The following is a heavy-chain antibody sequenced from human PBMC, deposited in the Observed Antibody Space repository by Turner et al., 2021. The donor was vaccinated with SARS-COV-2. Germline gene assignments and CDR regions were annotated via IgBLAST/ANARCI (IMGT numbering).Heavy chain of an antibody. Sequence: QVQLQESGPGLVKPSETLSLTCTVSGGSISSKSRSWVRQSPGKGLEWIGYFYKIGTIDYNPTLRSRVTISVDTSKNQLSLKLSSVTAADTAVYYCARHQGSASGYDHGMNVWGQGTAVIVSS. V-gene: IGHV4-59*08. CDR3: ARHQGSASGYDHGMNV. CDR2: FYKIGTI. J-gene: IGHJ6*02. D-gene: IGHD1-26*01. CDR1: GGSISSKS.